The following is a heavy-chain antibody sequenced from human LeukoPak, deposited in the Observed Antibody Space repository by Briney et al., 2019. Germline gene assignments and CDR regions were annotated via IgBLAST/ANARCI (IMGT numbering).Heavy chain of an antibody. J-gene: IGHJ3*02. V-gene: IGHV4-59*12. D-gene: IGHD6-13*01. CDR3: ARGESIAAADDAFDI. CDR1: GDSISDYY. Sequence: SDTLSLICIVSGDSISDYYWNWIRQPPGRGLEWIGFIYYSGSVNYNPSLKSRVTISVDRSKTQFSLTLSSATAADTAVYYCARGESIAAADDAFDIWGQGTMVTVSS. CDR2: IYYSGSV.